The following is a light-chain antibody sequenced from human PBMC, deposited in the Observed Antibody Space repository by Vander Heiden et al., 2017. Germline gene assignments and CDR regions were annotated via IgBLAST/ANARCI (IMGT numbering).Light chain of an antibody. CDR2: QDW. CDR1: KLGDKY. Sequence: SELTQPPSVSVSPGQTASITCSGHKLGDKYVWWYQQKAGQSPVLVIYQDWKRPSGIPERFSASNSGNTATLTISGTQARDEADYYCQAWDSSIGVFGTATKVTVL. CDR3: QAWDSSIGV. V-gene: IGLV3-1*01. J-gene: IGLJ1*01.